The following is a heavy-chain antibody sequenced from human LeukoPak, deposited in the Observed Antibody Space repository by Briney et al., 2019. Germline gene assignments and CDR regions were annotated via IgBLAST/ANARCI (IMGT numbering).Heavy chain of an antibody. D-gene: IGHD4-23*01. V-gene: IGHV4-59*01. CDR1: GDSITSYH. J-gene: IGHJ4*02. CDR3: ARGNDYGGRGYFDY. CDR2: IHYSGST. Sequence: PSETLTLTCTVSGDSITSYHWSWIRQPPGKGLEWIGYIHYSGSTSDNPSLKSRVTISVDTSKNQFSLKLSSVTAADTAVYYCARGNDYGGRGYFDYWGQGTLVTVSS.